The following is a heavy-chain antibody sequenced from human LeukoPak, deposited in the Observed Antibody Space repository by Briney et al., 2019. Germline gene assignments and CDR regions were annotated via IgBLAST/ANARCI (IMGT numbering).Heavy chain of an antibody. D-gene: IGHD6-19*01. V-gene: IGHV3-30-3*01. CDR3: ARARRAVMYYFDY. J-gene: IGHJ4*02. Sequence: GGSLRLSCAASGFTFITYDMNWVRQAPGKGLEWVAVISYDGSNKYYADSVKGRFTISRDNSKNTLYLQMNSLRAEDTAVYYCARARRAVMYYFDYWGQGTLVTVSS. CDR2: ISYDGSNK. CDR1: GFTFITYD.